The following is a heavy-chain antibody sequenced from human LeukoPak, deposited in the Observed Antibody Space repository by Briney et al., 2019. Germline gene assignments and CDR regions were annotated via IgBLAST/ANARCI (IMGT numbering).Heavy chain of an antibody. J-gene: IGHJ4*02. CDR2: ISGNGGDV. CDR1: GFTFSDNY. V-gene: IGHV3-11*04. CDR3: ARDPRTVRI. Sequence: GGSLRLSCAASGFTFSDNYMTWVRQAPGKGLEWLSYISGNGGDVQYADSVKGRFTISRDNAKNLLYLQMDSLRVEDTAIYYCARDPRTVRIWGQGTLVTVSS. D-gene: IGHD1-1*01.